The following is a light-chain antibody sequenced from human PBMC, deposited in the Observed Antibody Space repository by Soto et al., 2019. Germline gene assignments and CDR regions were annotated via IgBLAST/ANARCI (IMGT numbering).Light chain of an antibody. CDR1: SSHVGGYKY. CDR2: EVN. CDR3: SSYAGINNLGV. J-gene: IGLJ1*01. V-gene: IGLV2-8*01. Sequence: QSALTQPPSASGSPGQSVTISCTGTSSHVGGYKYVSWYQQHPGKAPKLMIFEVNKRPSGVPDRFSGSKSGITASLTVSGLEAEDEADYYCSSYAGINNLGVFGTGTKLTVL.